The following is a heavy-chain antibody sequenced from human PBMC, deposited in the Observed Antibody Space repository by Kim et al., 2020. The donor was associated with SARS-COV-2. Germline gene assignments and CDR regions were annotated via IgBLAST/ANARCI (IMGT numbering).Heavy chain of an antibody. J-gene: IGHJ4*02. CDR2: ISSSSSII. V-gene: IGHV3-48*02. Sequence: GGSLRLSCAASGFTFRSYTMHWVRQAPGKGLEWVSYISSSSSIIYYADSVKSRFTISRDNAKNSLYLQMNSLRDEDTAVYYCARGVGATAGVFDYWGQGTLVTVSS. D-gene: IGHD1-26*01. CDR3: ARGVGATAGVFDY. CDR1: GFTFRSYT.